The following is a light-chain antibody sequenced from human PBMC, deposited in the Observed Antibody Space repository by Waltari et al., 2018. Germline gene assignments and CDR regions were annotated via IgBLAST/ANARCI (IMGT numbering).Light chain of an antibody. CDR1: QSVSNNF. Sequence: EIVLTQSPGTLSLSPGERATLSCRASQSVSNNFLNWYQQKPGQAPRLLIYGASSRATGIPDMFSGSGSGTDFTLTISRLEPEDFAVYYCQQYDSIVLTFGGGTKVEI. V-gene: IGKV3-20*01. J-gene: IGKJ4*01. CDR3: QQYDSIVLT. CDR2: GAS.